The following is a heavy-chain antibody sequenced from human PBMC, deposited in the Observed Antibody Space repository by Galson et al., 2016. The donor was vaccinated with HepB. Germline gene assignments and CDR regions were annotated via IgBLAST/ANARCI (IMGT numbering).Heavy chain of an antibody. J-gene: IGHJ6*02. V-gene: IGHV3-74*01. CDR2: IKSDGSST. CDR1: GSDFSGNW. D-gene: IGHD3-16*02. Sequence: SLRLSCAASGSDFSGNWMHWVRQAPGKGLVWVSRIKSDGSSTRYADSVKGRFTISRDNTKKTLFLQMNNLRVEDTAVYYCTRERAGAAQPPYLYYGMDAWGQGTKVTVSS. CDR3: TRERAGAAQPPYLYYGMDA.